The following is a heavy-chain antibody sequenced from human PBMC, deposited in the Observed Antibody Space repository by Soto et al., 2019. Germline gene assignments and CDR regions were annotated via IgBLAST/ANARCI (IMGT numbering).Heavy chain of an antibody. D-gene: IGHD6-13*01. V-gene: IGHV1-46*04. Sequence: QVQLVQSGAEVKKPGASVKLSCRTSGYTFTHYYIHWVRQAPGQGLEWLAIINPASGSTNYAQDLQGRVTLTMDTSTTTGYMELSGLRAEDTAIFYCARDLAAGDHWCQGTLVTVSS. CDR1: GYTFTHYY. J-gene: IGHJ4*02. CDR2: INPASGST. CDR3: ARDLAAGDH.